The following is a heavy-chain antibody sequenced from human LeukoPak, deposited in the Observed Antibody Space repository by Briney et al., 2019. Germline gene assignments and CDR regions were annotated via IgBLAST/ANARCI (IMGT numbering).Heavy chain of an antibody. CDR2: IHNSGTT. CDR3: ARRYYYNLGSFPFDF. Sequence: SETLSLTCAVSGGPFSGYFWSWIRQSSGKWLEWIGEIHNSGTTNYNPSLNSRVTISEDTSKNQFYLNLSSVTAADTAVYYCARRYYYNLGSFPFDFWGQGTLVTVSS. D-gene: IGHD3-10*01. J-gene: IGHJ4*02. CDR1: GGPFSGYF. V-gene: IGHV4-34*01.